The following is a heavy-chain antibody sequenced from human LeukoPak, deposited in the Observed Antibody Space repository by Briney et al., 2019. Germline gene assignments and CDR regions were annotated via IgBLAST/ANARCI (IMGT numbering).Heavy chain of an antibody. D-gene: IGHD3-10*01. CDR3: ARDRITMVRGVRSPDY. V-gene: IGHV1-2*02. Sequence: GASVKVSCKASGYTFTGYFMHWVRQAPGQGLEWMGWINPNSGGTKYAQKFQGRVTMTRDTSISTAYMDLSSLRSDDTAVYYCARDRITMVRGVRSPDYWGQGTLSPSPQ. CDR1: GYTFTGYF. J-gene: IGHJ4*02. CDR2: INPNSGGT.